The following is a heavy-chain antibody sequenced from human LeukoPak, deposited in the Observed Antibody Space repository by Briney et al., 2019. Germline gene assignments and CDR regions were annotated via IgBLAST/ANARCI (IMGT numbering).Heavy chain of an antibody. CDR1: GFTFSSYG. V-gene: IGHV3-30*02. CDR3: AKDSGYSYGSDY. J-gene: IGHJ4*02. D-gene: IGHD5-18*01. CDR2: IRYDGSNK. Sequence: GGSLRISCAASGFTFSSYGMHWVRQAPGKGLEWVAFIRYDGSNKYYAASVKGRFTISRDNSKNTLYLQMNSLRTEDTALYYCAKDSGYSYGSDYWGQGTLVTVSS.